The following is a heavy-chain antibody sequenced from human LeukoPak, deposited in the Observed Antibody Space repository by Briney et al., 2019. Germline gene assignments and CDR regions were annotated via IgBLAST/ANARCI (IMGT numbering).Heavy chain of an antibody. Sequence: GASVTVSCKASGYTFTSYYMHWVRHAPEQGLEWMGIINPSGGSTSYAQKFQGRVTMTRDTSTSTVYMELSSLRSEDTAVYYCARASKVVVGSIDYWGQGTLVTVSS. CDR3: ARASKVVVGSIDY. CDR1: GYTFTSYY. J-gene: IGHJ4*02. CDR2: INPSGGST. D-gene: IGHD3-22*01. V-gene: IGHV1-46*01.